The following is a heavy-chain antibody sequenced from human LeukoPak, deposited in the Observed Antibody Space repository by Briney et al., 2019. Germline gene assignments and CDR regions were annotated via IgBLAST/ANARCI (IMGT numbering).Heavy chain of an antibody. CDR1: GYIFSTYG. D-gene: IGHD6-13*01. CDR3: ASVGAYSSSWYPPDY. CDR2: INAGNGHT. V-gene: IGHV1-3*01. Sequence: ASVKVSCKASGYIFSTYGMHWVRQAPGQGLEWMGWINAGNGHTEYSQNFQDRVTITRDTSAITVYMELSSLRSEDTAVYYCASVGAYSSSWYPPDYWGQGTLVTVSS. J-gene: IGHJ4*02.